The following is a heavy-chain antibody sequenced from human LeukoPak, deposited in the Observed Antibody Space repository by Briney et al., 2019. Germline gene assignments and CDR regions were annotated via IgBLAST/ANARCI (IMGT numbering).Heavy chain of an antibody. J-gene: IGHJ4*02. Sequence: SQTLSLTCTVSGGSISSGSYYWSWIRQPAGKGLEWIGRIYTSGSTNYNPSLKSRVTISVDTSKNQFSLKLNSVTAADTAVYYCARIDYYGSGSYYRIDYWGQGTLVTVSS. CDR3: ARIDYYGSGSYYRIDY. V-gene: IGHV4-61*02. CDR2: IYTSGST. CDR1: GGSISSGSYY. D-gene: IGHD3-10*01.